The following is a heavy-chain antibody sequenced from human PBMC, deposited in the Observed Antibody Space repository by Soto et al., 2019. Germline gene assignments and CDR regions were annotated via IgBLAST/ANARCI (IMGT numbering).Heavy chain of an antibody. Sequence: PGESLKISCNGSGYSFTSYWIAWVRQMPGKGLEWMGIIYPGDSDTRYNPSFQGQVTISVDKSTSTAYLKWNNLEASDTAIYYCARPEIPTRSTDYDHPFDLWGQGTLVTVSS. V-gene: IGHV5-51*01. CDR1: GYSFTSYW. D-gene: IGHD3-22*01. CDR2: IYPGDSDT. CDR3: ARPEIPTRSTDYDHPFDL. J-gene: IGHJ4*02.